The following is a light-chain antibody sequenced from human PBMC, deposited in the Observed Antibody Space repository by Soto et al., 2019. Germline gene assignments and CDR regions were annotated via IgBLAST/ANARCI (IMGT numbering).Light chain of an antibody. Sequence: DIQMTQSPSSLSASVRDRVTITCQASQSISSYLNWYQQKPGKAPNLLIYAASTLQSGVPSRFSGSGSGTDFTLTIRSLQPEDFATYYCQQSYTTPLTFGGGTKVDIK. CDR2: AAS. J-gene: IGKJ4*01. V-gene: IGKV1-39*01. CDR1: QSISSY. CDR3: QQSYTTPLT.